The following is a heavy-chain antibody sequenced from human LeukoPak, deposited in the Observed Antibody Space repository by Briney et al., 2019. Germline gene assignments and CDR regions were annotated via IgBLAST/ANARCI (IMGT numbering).Heavy chain of an antibody. V-gene: IGHV4-39*07. CDR3: ARVLSTSNNWFDP. D-gene: IGHD2-2*01. J-gene: IGHJ5*02. CDR2: IYYSGST. CDR1: GGSISSSSYY. Sequence: TSETLSLTCTVSGGSISSSSYYWGWIRQPPGKGLEWIGSIYYSGSTYYNPSLKSRVTISVDTSKNQFSLKLSSVTAADTAVYYCARVLSTSNNWFDPWGQGTLVTVSS.